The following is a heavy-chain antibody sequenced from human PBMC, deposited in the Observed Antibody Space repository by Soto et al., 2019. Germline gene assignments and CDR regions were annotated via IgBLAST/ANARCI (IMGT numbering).Heavy chain of an antibody. Sequence: SETLSLTCTVSGGSISPFYWSWVRQPPGKGLEWIGYLYYSGNTNYNPSLKSRVTISVDASKNQVSLRLTSVTAADTAVYYCARVGGVAARTFDYWGQGTAVTVSS. D-gene: IGHD2-15*01. CDR3: ARVGGVAARTFDY. V-gene: IGHV4-59*01. CDR2: LYYSGNT. J-gene: IGHJ4*02. CDR1: GGSISPFY.